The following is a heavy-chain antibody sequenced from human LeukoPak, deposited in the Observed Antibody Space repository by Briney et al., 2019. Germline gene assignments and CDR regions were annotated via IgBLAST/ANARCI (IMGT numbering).Heavy chain of an antibody. V-gene: IGHV4-4*07. CDR2: IYTSGST. CDR1: GGSISSYY. D-gene: IGHD3-10*02. J-gene: IGHJ3*02. Sequence: SETLSLTCTVSGGSISSYYWSWIRQPAGKGLEWIGRIYTSGSTNYDPSLKSRVTVSVDTSKNQFSLKLSSVTAADTAVYYCAVCSVTGRAFDIWGQGTMVTVSS. CDR3: AVCSVTGRAFDI.